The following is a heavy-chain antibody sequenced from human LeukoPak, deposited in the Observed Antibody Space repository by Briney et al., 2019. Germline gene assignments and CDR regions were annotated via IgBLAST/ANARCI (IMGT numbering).Heavy chain of an antibody. CDR2: VMQVRGEE. CDR1: RFTCSNYW. J-gene: IGHJ4*02. Sequence: GVSLTLSCAAYRFTCSNYWMSWHRQAPGKGLEWGVNVMQVRGEEYYVDYGRCRFTISRDDAQTSLYLKMSSVRGEVTAVYYCVRDDGYSSRHAFGYWGQGNLVTVSS. CDR3: VRDDGYSSRHAFGY. D-gene: IGHD5-12*01. V-gene: IGHV3-7*04.